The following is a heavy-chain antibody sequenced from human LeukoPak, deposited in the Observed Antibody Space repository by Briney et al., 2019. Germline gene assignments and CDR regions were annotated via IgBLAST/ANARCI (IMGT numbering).Heavy chain of an antibody. Sequence: SSETLSLTCTVSGGSVRSTTYDWSWIRQPPGKGLEWIASINYSGSTYYNPSLKSRVTISVDTSENQFSLKLSSVTAADTAVYYCAGYVVYGSVKYYFDCWGQGTLVTVSS. CDR1: GGSVRSTTYD. J-gene: IGHJ4*02. CDR2: INYSGST. V-gene: IGHV4-39*01. D-gene: IGHD3-10*01. CDR3: AGYVVYGSVKYYFDC.